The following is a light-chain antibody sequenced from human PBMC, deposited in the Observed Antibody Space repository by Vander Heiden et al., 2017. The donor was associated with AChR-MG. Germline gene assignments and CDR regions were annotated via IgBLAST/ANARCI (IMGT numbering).Light chain of an antibody. CDR3: LQYNTYPWT. CDR2: LAS. V-gene: IGKV1-16*01. Sequence: IQMTQSPSSLSASVGDSVTITCRASLGVRNFLAWFQQRPGKAPKTLIYLASTLHNGVPSRFAGGGSGTEFTLTINSLQPEDFATYYCLQYNTYPWTLGQGTKVEIK. J-gene: IGKJ1*01. CDR1: LGVRNF.